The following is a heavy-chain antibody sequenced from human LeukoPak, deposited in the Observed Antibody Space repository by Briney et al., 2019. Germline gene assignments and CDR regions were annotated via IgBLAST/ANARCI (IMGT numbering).Heavy chain of an antibody. V-gene: IGHV3-23*01. J-gene: IGHJ3*02. CDR2: ISGSGSNT. CDR3: ARYCSGGSCYSYAFDI. D-gene: IGHD2-15*01. Sequence: GGSLRLSCAASGFTFSSYAVSWVRQAPGKGLEWVAAISGSGSNTYYADSVKGRFTISRDNAKNTLYLQMNSLRAEDTAVYYCARYCSGGSCYSYAFDIWGQGTMVTVSS. CDR1: GFTFSSYA.